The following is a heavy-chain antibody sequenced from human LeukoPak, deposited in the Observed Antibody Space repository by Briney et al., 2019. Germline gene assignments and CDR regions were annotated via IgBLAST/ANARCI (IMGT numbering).Heavy chain of an antibody. Sequence: GGSLRISCAASGFTFSSYAMSWVRQAPGKGLEWVSAISGSGGSTYYADSVKGRFTISRDNSKNTLYPQMNSLRAEDTAVYYCAKVPNYYDSSGYYLPGPWGQGTLVTVSS. CDR2: ISGSGGST. J-gene: IGHJ5*02. D-gene: IGHD3-22*01. CDR3: AKVPNYYDSSGYYLPGP. CDR1: GFTFSSYA. V-gene: IGHV3-23*01.